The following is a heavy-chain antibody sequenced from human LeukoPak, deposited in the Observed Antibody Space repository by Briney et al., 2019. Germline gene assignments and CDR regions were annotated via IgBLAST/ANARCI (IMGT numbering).Heavy chain of an antibody. CDR3: ASPPRGPVVTYDAFDI. D-gene: IGHD3-22*01. Sequence: GGSLRLSCAASGFPFSSYAMSWVRQAPGKGMGWVSAISGSGGSTYYADSVKGRFTISRDNSKNSLYLQMNSLRAEDTAVYYCASPPRGPVVTYDAFDIWGQGTMVTVSS. J-gene: IGHJ3*02. CDR1: GFPFSSYA. V-gene: IGHV3-23*01. CDR2: ISGSGGST.